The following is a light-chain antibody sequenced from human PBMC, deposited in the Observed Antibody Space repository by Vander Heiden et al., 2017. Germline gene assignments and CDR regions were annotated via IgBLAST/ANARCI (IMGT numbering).Light chain of an antibody. CDR2: DDR. J-gene: IGLJ1*01. CDR3: QGWDSSSGV. CDR1: NTEDKI. Sequence: SYVLTQPPSVSVAPGQTARITCVGSNTEDKIFHWYPKKPGQAPVLVVYDDRYRPAGIPARFSGSNSGNRATMTISRVEEGDEDDYYCQGWDSSSGVFGTGTTVTVL. V-gene: IGLV3-21*02.